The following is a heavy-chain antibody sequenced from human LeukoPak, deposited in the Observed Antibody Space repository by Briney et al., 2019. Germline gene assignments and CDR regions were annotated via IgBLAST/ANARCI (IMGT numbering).Heavy chain of an antibody. V-gene: IGHV3-21*01. CDR2: ITGSSGYI. CDR3: ARDAPTWRDAFDS. J-gene: IGHJ3*02. CDR1: GFTFSSYA. Sequence: GGSLRLSCAASGFTFSSYAMNWVRQAPGKGLEWVSWITGSSGYIEYAESVKGRVTISRDNAKSSLYLEMNSLRSEDTAVYYCARDAPTWRDAFDSWGQGTMVTVSS.